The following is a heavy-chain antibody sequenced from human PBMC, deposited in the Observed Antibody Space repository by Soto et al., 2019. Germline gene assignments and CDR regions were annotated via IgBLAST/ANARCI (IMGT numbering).Heavy chain of an antibody. Sequence: GSGPTLVNPTQTLTLTCTFSGFSLSTNGVGVGWIRQPPGKTLEWLALIYWDDDKRYSPSLKSRLTITKDTSEDQVVLTMTHMDPVDTATYYCVHRAVYSGSYWDGGYFDYWGQGALVTVSS. D-gene: IGHD1-26*01. J-gene: IGHJ4*02. V-gene: IGHV2-5*02. CDR2: IYWDDDK. CDR3: VHRAVYSGSYWDGGYFDY. CDR1: GFSLSTNGVG.